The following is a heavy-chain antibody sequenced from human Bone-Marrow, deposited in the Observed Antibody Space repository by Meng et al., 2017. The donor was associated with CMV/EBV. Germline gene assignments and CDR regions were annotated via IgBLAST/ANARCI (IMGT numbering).Heavy chain of an antibody. CDR3: ARDIASDGILHWFDP. D-gene: IGHD1-14*01. CDR2: IYYSGST. Sequence: SETLSLTCTVSGGSISSGDYYWSWIRQPPGKGLEWIGYIYYSGSTYYNPSLKSRVTISVDTSKNQFSLKLSSVTAADTAVYYCARDIASDGILHWFDPWGQGTLVTVSS. V-gene: IGHV4-30-4*08. CDR1: GGSISSGDYY. J-gene: IGHJ5*02.